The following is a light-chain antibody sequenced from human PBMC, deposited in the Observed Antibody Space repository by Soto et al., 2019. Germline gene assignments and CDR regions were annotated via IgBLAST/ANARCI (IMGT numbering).Light chain of an antibody. V-gene: IGKV1-9*01. J-gene: IGKJ5*01. Sequence: IQLTQPPSSLFSSIGDRVTITYRSSQGISSFLAWYQQKPGKAPKLLIYAASTVQSGIPSRFSGSGSGTDFTLTISSLQPEDFATYYCQQLNIDSYPITFGQGTRLEIK. CDR2: AAS. CDR1: QGISSF. CDR3: QQLNIDSYPIT.